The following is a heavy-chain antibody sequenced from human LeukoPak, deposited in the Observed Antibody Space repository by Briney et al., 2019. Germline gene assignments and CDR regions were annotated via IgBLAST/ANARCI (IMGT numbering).Heavy chain of an antibody. Sequence: GGSLRLSCAASGFTFSSYWMSWVRQAPGKGLEWVANIKQDGSEKYYVDSVKGRFTISRDNAKNSLYLQMNSLRAEDTAVYYCARDRYSSGWYLGNWFDPWGQGTLATVSS. J-gene: IGHJ5*02. CDR1: GFTFSSYW. V-gene: IGHV3-7*01. CDR2: IKQDGSEK. D-gene: IGHD6-19*01. CDR3: ARDRYSSGWYLGNWFDP.